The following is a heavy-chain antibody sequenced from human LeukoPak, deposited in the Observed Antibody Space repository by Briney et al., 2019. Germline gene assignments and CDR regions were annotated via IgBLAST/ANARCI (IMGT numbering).Heavy chain of an antibody. CDR3: AMSHCSSTSCSGLYYMDV. Sequence: ASVKVSCKASGYTFTSYGISWVRQAPGQGLEWMGWISAYNGNTNYAQKLQGRVTMTTDTSTSTAYMELRSLRSDDTAVYYCAMSHCSSTSCSGLYYMDVWGKGTTVTVSS. D-gene: IGHD2-2*01. V-gene: IGHV1-18*01. J-gene: IGHJ6*03. CDR1: GYTFTSYG. CDR2: ISAYNGNT.